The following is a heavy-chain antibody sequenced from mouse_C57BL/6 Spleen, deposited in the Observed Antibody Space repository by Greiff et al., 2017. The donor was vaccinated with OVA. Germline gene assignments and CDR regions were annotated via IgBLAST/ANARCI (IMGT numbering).Heavy chain of an antibody. Sequence: VQLQESGAELARPGASVKLSCKASGYTFTSSGISWVKQRTGQGLEWIGEIYPRSGNTYYNEKFKGKATLTADKSSSTAYMELRSLTSEDSAVYFCARRRDLWGMDYWGQGTSVTVSS. CDR1: GYTFTSSG. D-gene: IGHD1-1*02. CDR2: IYPRSGNT. V-gene: IGHV1-81*01. CDR3: ARRRDLWGMDY. J-gene: IGHJ4*01.